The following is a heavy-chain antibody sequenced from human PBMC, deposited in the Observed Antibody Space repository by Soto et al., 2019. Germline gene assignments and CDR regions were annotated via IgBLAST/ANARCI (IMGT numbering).Heavy chain of an antibody. CDR3: ARRYSSGFDY. V-gene: IGHV4-59*08. Sequence: SETLSLTCAFSGGSINSYYWSLIRQPPGKGLEWIGYIYYSGSTKYNPSLKSRVTISVDTSKNQFSLNLSSVTAADTAVYYCARRYSSGFDYWGQGTLVTVSS. CDR2: IYYSGST. CDR1: GGSINSYY. D-gene: IGHD6-19*01. J-gene: IGHJ4*02.